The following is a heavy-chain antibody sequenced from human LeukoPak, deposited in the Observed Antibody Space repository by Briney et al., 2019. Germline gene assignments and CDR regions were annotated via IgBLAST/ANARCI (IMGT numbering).Heavy chain of an antibody. Sequence: PGGSLRLSCAASGSNFGTYAMGWVRQAPGKGLEWVSAMSASVGNTYYADSVKGRFTISRDSSKNTVYLQMSSLRVEDTAIYYCTKVRTYDSSGYYSHCFDYWGQGSLVTVSS. CDR2: MSASVGNT. V-gene: IGHV3-23*01. D-gene: IGHD3-22*01. CDR1: GSNFGTYA. CDR3: TKVRTYDSSGYYSHCFDY. J-gene: IGHJ4*02.